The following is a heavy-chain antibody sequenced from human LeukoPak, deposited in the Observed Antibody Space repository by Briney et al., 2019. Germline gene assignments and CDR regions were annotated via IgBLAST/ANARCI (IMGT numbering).Heavy chain of an antibody. CDR3: ARDVDHYDITGKGLVDI. D-gene: IGHD3-22*01. CDR1: GYTFTGYY. Sequence: ASVKVSCKASGYTFTGYYMHWVRQAPGQGLEWMGWINPNRGGTNYAQKFQGRVTMTRDTSISTAYMELSRLRSDDTAVYYCARDVDHYDITGKGLVDIWGKGTMVTVSS. V-gene: IGHV1-2*02. CDR2: INPNRGGT. J-gene: IGHJ3*02.